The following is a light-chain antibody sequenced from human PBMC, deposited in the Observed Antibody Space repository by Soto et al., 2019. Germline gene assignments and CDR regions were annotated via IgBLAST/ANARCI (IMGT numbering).Light chain of an antibody. V-gene: IGKV3-11*01. CDR3: XXXXXXPPLT. CDR1: QSVGTY. CDR2: DAS. J-gene: IGKJ4*01. Sequence: EIVLTQSPATLSLSPGERATLSCRASQSVGTYLAWYQQKPGQAPRLLIYDASNRATGIPARFSGSGSGTDFTLTISGLEPXXXXXXXXXXXXXXPPLTFGGGTKVEIK.